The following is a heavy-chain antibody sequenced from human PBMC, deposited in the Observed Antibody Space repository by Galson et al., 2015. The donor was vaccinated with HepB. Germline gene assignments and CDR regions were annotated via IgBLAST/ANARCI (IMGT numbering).Heavy chain of an antibody. D-gene: IGHD1-26*01. J-gene: IGHJ5*02. CDR3: ARDCVGSGSYTAGRFDP. CDR2: INPNSGGT. V-gene: IGHV1-2*02. CDR1: GYTFTGYY. Sequence: SLKVSCTASGYTFTGYYMHWVRQAPGQGLEWMGWINPNSGGTNYAQKFQGRATMTRYTSIRTAYMELGRLRSDDTAVYYCARDCVGSGSYTAGRFDPWGQGTLVTVSS.